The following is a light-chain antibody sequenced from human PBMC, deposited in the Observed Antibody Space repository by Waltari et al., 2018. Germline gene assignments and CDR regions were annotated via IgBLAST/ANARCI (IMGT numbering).Light chain of an antibody. V-gene: IGKV3-11*01. CDR3: QQRSNWPPT. Sequence: EIVLTQSPATLSLSPGESATLSCRASQSVSSYLAWYQQKPGQASRLLIDDASNRATGIPARFSGSGSGTDFTLTISSLEPEDFAVYYCQQRSNWPPTFGPGTKVDIK. J-gene: IGKJ3*01. CDR1: QSVSSY. CDR2: DAS.